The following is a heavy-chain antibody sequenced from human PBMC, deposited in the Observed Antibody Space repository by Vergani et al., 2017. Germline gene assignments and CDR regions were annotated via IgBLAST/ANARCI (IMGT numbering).Heavy chain of an antibody. V-gene: IGHV3-72*01. CDR2: IRNKANDYTT. Sequence: EVQMVESGGGLVKPGGSLRLSCVASGFTFSHYSMNWVRQAPGKGLEWVGRIRNKANDYTTQYAASGKGRFTISRDDSKSYLYLQMNSLQTEDTALYYCVRVKGSNWNDHLYDIWGEGTMVTVSS. D-gene: IGHD1-1*01. CDR1: GFTFSHYS. CDR3: VRVKGSNWNDHLYDI. J-gene: IGHJ3*02.